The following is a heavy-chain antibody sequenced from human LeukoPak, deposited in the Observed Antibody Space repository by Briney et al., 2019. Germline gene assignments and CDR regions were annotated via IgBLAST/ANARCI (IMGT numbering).Heavy chain of an antibody. J-gene: IGHJ5*02. CDR3: ASNTMVRGVMENWFDP. D-gene: IGHD3-10*01. Sequence: PSETLSLTCTVSGGSISSSSYYWGWIRQPPGKGLEWIGSIYYSGSTYYNPSLKSRVTISVDTSKNQFSLKLSSVTAADTAVYYCASNTMVRGVMENWFDPWGQGTLVTVSS. CDR2: IYYSGST. CDR1: GGSISSSSYY. V-gene: IGHV4-39*01.